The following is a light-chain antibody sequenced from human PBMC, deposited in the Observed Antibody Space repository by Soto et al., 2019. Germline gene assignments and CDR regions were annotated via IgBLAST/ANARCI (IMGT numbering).Light chain of an antibody. CDR1: QSVSSTY. CDR2: GAS. J-gene: IGKJ2*01. CDR3: QQYDTSPSWP. V-gene: IGKV3-20*01. Sequence: EIVLTQSPGTLSLSLGERATLSCRASQSVSSTYLAWYQQRPGQAPRLLIYGASSRATGIPDRFSGSGSGTDFTLTISRLEPEDFAVYYCQQYDTSPSWPFGQGTKLEIK.